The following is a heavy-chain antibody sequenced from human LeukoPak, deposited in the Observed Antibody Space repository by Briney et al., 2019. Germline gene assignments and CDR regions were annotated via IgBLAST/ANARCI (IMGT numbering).Heavy chain of an antibody. Sequence: SQTLSLTCTVSGGSISSGSYYWSWIRQPAGKGLEWIGRIYTSGSTNYNPSLKSRVTISVDTSKNQFSLKLSSVTAADTAVYYCARVVTGDANWFDPWGQGTLVTVSS. J-gene: IGHJ5*02. D-gene: IGHD5-18*01. CDR2: IYTSGST. CDR1: GGSISSGSYY. V-gene: IGHV4-61*02. CDR3: ARVVTGDANWFDP.